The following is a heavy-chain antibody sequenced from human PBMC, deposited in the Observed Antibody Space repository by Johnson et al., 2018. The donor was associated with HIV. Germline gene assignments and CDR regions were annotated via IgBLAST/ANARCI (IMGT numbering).Heavy chain of an antibody. J-gene: IGHJ3*02. CDR2: ISSSGSTI. V-gene: IGHV3-11*01. D-gene: IGHD6-19*01. CDR1: RFIFSDYY. Sequence: QVQLVESGGGLVKAGGSLRLSCAASRFIFSDYYMSWIRQAPGKGLEWVSYISSSGSTIYYADSVKGRFTISRDNAKNSLYLQMNSVRVEDTALYYWARDGEYGLAWGWAFDIWGQGTMVTVSS. CDR3: ARDGEYGLAWGWAFDI.